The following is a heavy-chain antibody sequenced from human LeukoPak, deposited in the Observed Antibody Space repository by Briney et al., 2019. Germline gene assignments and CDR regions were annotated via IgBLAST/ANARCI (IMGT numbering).Heavy chain of an antibody. CDR1: GFTFSSYW. CDR2: IKQDGSEK. CDR3: ARVGYYYDSSGYYYPGYFDY. J-gene: IGHJ4*02. D-gene: IGHD3-22*01. V-gene: IGHV3-7*03. Sequence: GGSLRLSCAASGFTFSSYWMSWVRQAPGKGLEWVANIKQDGSEKYYVDSVKGRFTISRDNAKNSLYLQMNSLRAEDTALYYCARVGYYYDSSGYYYPGYFDYWGQGTLVTVSS.